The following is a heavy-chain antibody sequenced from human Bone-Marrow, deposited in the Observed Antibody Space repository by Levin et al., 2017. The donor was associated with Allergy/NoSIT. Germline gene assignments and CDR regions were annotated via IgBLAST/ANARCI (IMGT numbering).Heavy chain of an antibody. CDR3: ARMDCSSTSCLYWYFDL. J-gene: IGHJ2*01. D-gene: IGHD2-2*01. CDR2: IYYSGST. CDR1: GGSISSYY. V-gene: IGHV4-59*01. Sequence: PSETLSLTCTVSGGSISSYYWSWIRQPPGKGLEWIGYIYYSGSTNYNPSLKSRVTISVDTSKNQFSLKLSSVTAADTAVYYCARMDCSSTSCLYWYFDLWGRGTLVTVSS.